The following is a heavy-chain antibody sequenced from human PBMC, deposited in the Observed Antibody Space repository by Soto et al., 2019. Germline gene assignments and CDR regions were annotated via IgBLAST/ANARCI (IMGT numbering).Heavy chain of an antibody. Sequence: GGSLRLSCEASGFTFFTHAMHWVRQAPGKGLEWVAVISSDGNNKYYADSVKGRFTISRDNPKNTLYLQMNSLRAEDTAVYYCAKWRNYYDSSGYYPWGQGTLVTVSS. CDR2: ISSDGNNK. CDR1: GFTFFTHA. V-gene: IGHV3-30-3*02. J-gene: IGHJ5*02. D-gene: IGHD3-22*01. CDR3: AKWRNYYDSSGYYP.